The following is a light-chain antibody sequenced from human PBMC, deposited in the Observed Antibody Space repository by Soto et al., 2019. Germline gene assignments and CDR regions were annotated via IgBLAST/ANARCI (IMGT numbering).Light chain of an antibody. Sequence: EIVMTQSPATLSVSPGERATLSCRASQGVSSKLAWYQQKPGQAPRLLIYDASTRATGIPARFSGSGSGTEFTLTISSLQSEDFAVYYCQQYNNWPPWTFGQGTKVDIK. J-gene: IGKJ1*01. V-gene: IGKV3-15*01. CDR3: QQYNNWPPWT. CDR2: DAS. CDR1: QGVSSK.